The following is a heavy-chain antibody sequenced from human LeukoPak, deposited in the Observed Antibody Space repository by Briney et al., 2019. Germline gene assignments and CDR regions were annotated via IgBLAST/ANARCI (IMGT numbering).Heavy chain of an antibody. D-gene: IGHD3-10*01. Sequence: GGSLRLSCAASGFTFSSYAMSWVRQAPGKGLEWFSGTSGSGGSTYFADSVKGRFTVSRDNSNNTLYLQMNSLRAEDTAVYYCAKGWLKTSLDGFDIWGQGTMVTVSS. CDR2: TSGSGGST. J-gene: IGHJ3*02. CDR1: GFTFSSYA. V-gene: IGHV3-23*01. CDR3: AKGWLKTSLDGFDI.